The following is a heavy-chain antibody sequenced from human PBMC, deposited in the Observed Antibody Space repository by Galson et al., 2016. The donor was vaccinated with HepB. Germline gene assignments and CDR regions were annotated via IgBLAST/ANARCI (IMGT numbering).Heavy chain of an antibody. J-gene: IGHJ4*02. CDR1: GYSFTTYG. CDR3: ARGGILYDTSGYFSDY. D-gene: IGHD3-22*01. V-gene: IGHV1-18*01. CDR2: INSDNGNT. Sequence: SVKVSCKASGYSFTTYGISWVRQAPGQGLEWMGWINSDNGNTNYAQNLQGRVTMTTDSSTSTAYMELRSLRSDDTAVYYCARGGILYDTSGYFSDYWGQGTLVTVSS.